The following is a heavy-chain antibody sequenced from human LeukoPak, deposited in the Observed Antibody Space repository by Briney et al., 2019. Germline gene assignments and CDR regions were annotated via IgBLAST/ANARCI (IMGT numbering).Heavy chain of an antibody. CDR1: VFTFDHYA. J-gene: IGHJ3*02. CDR2: ISWNSGSI. D-gene: IGHD6-19*01. V-gene: IGHV3-9*01. Sequence: PGASLRLSCAASVFTFDHYAMHWVRHAPGNVLKWISGISWNSGSIAYPDSVKGRFSMSRDSAKNSLYLQMNSLRAKDTALYYCAKEDSSGRYSSAFDIWGQGTMVTVSS. CDR3: AKEDSSGRYSSAFDI.